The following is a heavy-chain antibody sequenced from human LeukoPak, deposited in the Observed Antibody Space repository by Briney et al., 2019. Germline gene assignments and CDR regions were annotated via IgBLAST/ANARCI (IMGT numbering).Heavy chain of an antibody. CDR3: AKDGANDFWSGHGIDY. J-gene: IGHJ4*02. CDR1: GFTFSSYG. CDR2: ISYDGSNK. D-gene: IGHD3-3*01. Sequence: GGSLRLSCAASGFTFSSYGMHWVRQAPGKGLEWVAVISYDGSNKYYADSVKGRFTISRDNSENTLYLQMNSLRAEDTAVYYCAKDGANDFWSGHGIDYWGQGTLVTVSS. V-gene: IGHV3-30*18.